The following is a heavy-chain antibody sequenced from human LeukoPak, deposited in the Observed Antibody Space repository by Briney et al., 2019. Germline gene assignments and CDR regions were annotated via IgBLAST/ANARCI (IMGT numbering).Heavy chain of an antibody. CDR2: IIPILGIA. CDR1: GGTFSSYA. V-gene: IGHV1-69*04. Sequence: SVKVSCKASGGTFSSYAISWVRQAPGQGLEWMGRIIPILGIANYAQKFQGRVTITADKSTSTAYMELSSLGSEDTAVYYCARDWRYCSGGSCYSGGYYYYGMDVWGQGTTVTVSS. CDR3: ARDWRYCSGGSCYSGGYYYYGMDV. J-gene: IGHJ6*02. D-gene: IGHD2-15*01.